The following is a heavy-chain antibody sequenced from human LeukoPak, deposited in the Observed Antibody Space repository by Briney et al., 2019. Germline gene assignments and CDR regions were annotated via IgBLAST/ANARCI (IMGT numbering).Heavy chain of an antibody. J-gene: IGHJ4*02. D-gene: IGHD4-17*01. CDR1: GFMFSSYG. CDR3: ARSLNGDPPDFDY. Sequence: GGSLRLSCAASGFMFSSYGMHRVRQAPGEGLEWGAAIWYDGRNKYYADSVKARFTISRDNSKNTLYLQMNSLRAEDTAVYYCARSLNGDPPDFDYWGQGTLVTVSS. V-gene: IGHV3-33*01. CDR2: IWYDGRNK.